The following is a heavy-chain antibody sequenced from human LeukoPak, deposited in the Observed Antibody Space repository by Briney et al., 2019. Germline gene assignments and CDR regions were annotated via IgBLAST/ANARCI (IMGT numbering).Heavy chain of an antibody. CDR2: INHSGST. CDR1: GGSISSYY. J-gene: IGHJ4*02. V-gene: IGHV4-34*01. D-gene: IGHD3-16*02. Sequence: ETLSLTCTVSGGSISSYYWSWIRQPPGKGLEWIGEINHSGSTNYNPSLKSRVTISVDTSKNQFSLKLSSVTAADTAVYYCARGYYDYVWGSYRYSYFDYWGQGTLVTVSS. CDR3: ARGYYDYVWGSYRYSYFDY.